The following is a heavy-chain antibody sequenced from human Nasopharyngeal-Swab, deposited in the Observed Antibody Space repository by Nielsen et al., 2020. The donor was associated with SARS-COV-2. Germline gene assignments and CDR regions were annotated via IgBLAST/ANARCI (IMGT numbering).Heavy chain of an antibody. J-gene: IGHJ6*03. D-gene: IGHD3-22*01. V-gene: IGHV4-30-4*01. CDR3: ARGRYYDSSGYWYYYYYYMDV. CDR2: IYYSGST. Sequence: SETLSLTCTVSGGSISSGDYYWSWIRQPPGKGLEWIGYIYYSGSTYYNPSLKSRVTISVDTSKNQFSLKLSSVTAADTAVYYCARGRYYDSSGYWYYYYYYMDVWGKGTTVTVSS. CDR1: GGSISSGDYY.